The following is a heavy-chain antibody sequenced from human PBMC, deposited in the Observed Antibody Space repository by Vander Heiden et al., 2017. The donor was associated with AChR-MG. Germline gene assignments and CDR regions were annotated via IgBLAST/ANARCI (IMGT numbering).Heavy chain of an antibody. CDR1: GGSFSGYY. V-gene: IGHV4-34*01. Sequence: QVQLQQWGAGLLKPSDTLSLTCAVYGGSFSGYYWSWVRQPPGKGLEWIGEINHSGSTNYNPSLKSRVTISVDTSKNQFSLKLSSVTAADTAVYYCARNRAWITRMDYWGQGTLVTVSS. D-gene: IGHD5-12*01. CDR2: INHSGST. J-gene: IGHJ4*02. CDR3: ARNRAWITRMDY.